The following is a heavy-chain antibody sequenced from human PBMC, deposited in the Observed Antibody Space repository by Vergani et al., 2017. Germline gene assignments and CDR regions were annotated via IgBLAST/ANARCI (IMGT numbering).Heavy chain of an antibody. CDR1: GGSFSGYY. Sequence: QVQLQQWGAGLLKPSETLSLTCAVYGGSFSGYYWSWIRQPPGKGLEWIGEINYSGSTNYNPSLKSRVTISVDTSKNQFSLKLSSVTAADTAVYYCARVDYGAYYYYYGMDVWGQGTTVTVSS. V-gene: IGHV4-34*01. D-gene: IGHD4-17*01. CDR2: INYSGST. J-gene: IGHJ6*02. CDR3: ARVDYGAYYYYYGMDV.